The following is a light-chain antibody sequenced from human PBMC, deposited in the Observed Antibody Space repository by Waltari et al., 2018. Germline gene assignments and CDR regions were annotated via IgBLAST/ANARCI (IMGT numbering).Light chain of an antibody. CDR1: QGIHSD. CDR2: SAS. V-gene: IGKV3-15*01. J-gene: IGKJ1*01. CDR3: QQYNVWPPWT. Sequence: EVVMTQSPATLSVSPGERATLSCRASQGIHSDLAWYQQKPGQPPRLLIYSASTRATGSPARFTGSGSGTEFTLTVSSLQPEDSAVYYCQQYNVWPPWTFGQGTKVEIK.